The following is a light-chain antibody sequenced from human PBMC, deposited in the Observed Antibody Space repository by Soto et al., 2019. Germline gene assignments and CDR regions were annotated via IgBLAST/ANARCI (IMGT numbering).Light chain of an antibody. J-gene: IGLJ2*01. CDR3: SSYAGSTHEV. CDR1: SSDVGGYNY. CDR2: EVS. V-gene: IGLV2-8*01. Sequence: QSALTQPPSASGSPGQSVTISCTGTSSDVGGYNYVSWYQQHPGKAPKLMIYEVSKRPSGVPDRFSGSKSGNTASLTVSGLQAEDEADYYCSSYAGSTHEVFGGGTKVTVL.